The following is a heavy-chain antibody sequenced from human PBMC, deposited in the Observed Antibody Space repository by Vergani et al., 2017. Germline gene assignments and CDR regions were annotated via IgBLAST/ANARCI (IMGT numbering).Heavy chain of an antibody. CDR3: AKDYDYDSSGYYFDY. D-gene: IGHD3-22*01. CDR1: GFTFSSYG. CDR2: ISYDGSNK. V-gene: IGHV3-30*18. J-gene: IGHJ4*02. Sequence: QVQLVESGGGVVQPGRSLRLSCAASGFTFSSYGMHWVRQAPGKGLEWVAVISYDGSNKYYADSVKGRFTISSDNSKNTLYLQMNSLRAEDTAVYYCAKDYDYDSSGYYFDYWGQGTLVTVSS.